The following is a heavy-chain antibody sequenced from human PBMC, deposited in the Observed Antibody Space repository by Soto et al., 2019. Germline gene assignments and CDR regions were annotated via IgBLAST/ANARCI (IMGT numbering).Heavy chain of an antibody. J-gene: IGHJ5*02. CDR3: ARDSGYNYGYFRWFDP. Sequence: PSETLSLTCTVSGGSISNYYWSWIRQPPGKGLEWIGHIFYSGSTNYNPALKSRVTISVDTSKNQFSLKLSSVTAADTAVYYCARDSGYNYGYFRWFDPWGQGTLVTVS. CDR2: IFYSGST. CDR1: GGSISNYY. V-gene: IGHV4-59*01. D-gene: IGHD5-18*01.